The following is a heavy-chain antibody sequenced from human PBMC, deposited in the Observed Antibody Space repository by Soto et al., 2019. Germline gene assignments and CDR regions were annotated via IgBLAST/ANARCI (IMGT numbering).Heavy chain of an antibody. V-gene: IGHV1-69*12. CDR3: ARSGGLAPDFTY. CDR1: GGTFSSDS. D-gene: IGHD2-15*01. J-gene: IGHJ4*02. Sequence: QVQLVQSGAEVKKPGSSVKVSCKASGGTFSSDSFSWVRQAPGQGLEWMGGIIPMFDTPIYAQKFQDRVTITADESTNTAYMPLSSLRSGDTAVYYCARSGGLAPDFTYWGPGSLVTVSS. CDR2: IIPMFDTP.